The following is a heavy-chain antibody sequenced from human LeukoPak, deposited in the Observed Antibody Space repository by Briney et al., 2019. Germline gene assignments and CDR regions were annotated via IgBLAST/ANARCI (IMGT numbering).Heavy chain of an antibody. J-gene: IGHJ4*02. CDR2: MNPNSGNT. CDR1: VYTFTSYD. CDR3: ARRSQAGGTGIGY. Sequence: ASVNVSRKSSVYTFTSYDINWVRQATGQGLEWMGWMNPNSGNTGYAQKFQGRVTRTRNTSISTAYMELSSLRSEDTAVYYCARRSQAGGTGIGYWGQGTLVTVSS. D-gene: IGHD6-19*01. V-gene: IGHV1-8*01.